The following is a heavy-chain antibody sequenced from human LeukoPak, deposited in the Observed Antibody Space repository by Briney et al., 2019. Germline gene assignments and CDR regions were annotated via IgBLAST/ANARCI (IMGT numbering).Heavy chain of an antibody. Sequence: GGSLRLSCAASGFTVSSNYMSWVRQAPGKGLEWVAISYSGNTTYCADSVRGRFTISRDKSKNRLHLQMNSLRAEDTAVYYCATYSSGRRGYYFDSWGLGTLVTVSS. J-gene: IGHJ4*02. D-gene: IGHD6-19*01. CDR2: SYSGNTT. V-gene: IGHV3-66*01. CDR3: ATYSSGRRGYYFDS. CDR1: GFTVSSNY.